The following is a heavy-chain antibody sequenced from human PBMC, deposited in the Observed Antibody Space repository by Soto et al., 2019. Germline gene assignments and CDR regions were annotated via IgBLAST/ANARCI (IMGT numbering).Heavy chain of an antibody. J-gene: IGHJ4*02. CDR2: ISDGGST. V-gene: IGHV3-23*01. Sequence: GGSLRLSCAASGFTFSTYAMSWVRQAPGKGLDWVSAISDGGSTFYADSVKGRFTISRDTSKSTLFLQMNSLRAEDTAVYYCAKRGYCSGSTCTHYFAHWGQGTLVTVSS. CDR3: AKRGYCSGSTCTHYFAH. D-gene: IGHD2-2*01. CDR1: GFTFSTYA.